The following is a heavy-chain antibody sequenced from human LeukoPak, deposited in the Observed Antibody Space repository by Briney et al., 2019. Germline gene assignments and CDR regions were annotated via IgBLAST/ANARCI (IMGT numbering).Heavy chain of an antibody. Sequence: ASVKVSCKASGYTFTGYYMHWVRQAPGQGLEWMGWTNPNSGGTNYAQKFQGRVTMTRDTSISTAYMELSRLRSDDTAVYYCARQAVAGDYYFDYWGQGTLVTVSS. CDR2: TNPNSGGT. CDR3: ARQAVAGDYYFDY. D-gene: IGHD6-19*01. V-gene: IGHV1-2*02. CDR1: GYTFTGYY. J-gene: IGHJ4*02.